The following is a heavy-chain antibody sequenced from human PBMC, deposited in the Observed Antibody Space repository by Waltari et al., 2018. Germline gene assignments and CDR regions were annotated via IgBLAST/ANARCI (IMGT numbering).Heavy chain of an antibody. D-gene: IGHD3-10*01. V-gene: IGHV4-59*01. CDR1: GGSISSNY. CDR3: ARYTLSGAFDI. Sequence: QVQLQESGPGLVTPSETLSLTCPVSGGSISSNYWSWIRQPPGKGLELIGYIYYSGSTNYNPSLKSRVTISVDTSKNQFSLKLSSVTAADTAVYYCARYTLSGAFDIWGQGTMVTVSS. J-gene: IGHJ3*02. CDR2: IYYSGST.